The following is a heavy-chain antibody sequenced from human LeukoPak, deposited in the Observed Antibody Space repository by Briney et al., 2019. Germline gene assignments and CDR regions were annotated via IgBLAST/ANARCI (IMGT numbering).Heavy chain of an antibody. Sequence: GGSLRLSCAASGFTFNDYFMSWVRQAPGKGLEWLSYISPRGTTIYYADSVKGRFTISRDNAKNSLYLQMSSLRADDTAVYYCARCAGTPAYYYYYYYMDVWGKGTTVTVSS. V-gene: IGHV3-11*04. D-gene: IGHD1/OR15-1a*01. CDR3: ARCAGTPAYYYYYYYMDV. CDR1: GFTFNDYF. CDR2: ISPRGTTI. J-gene: IGHJ6*03.